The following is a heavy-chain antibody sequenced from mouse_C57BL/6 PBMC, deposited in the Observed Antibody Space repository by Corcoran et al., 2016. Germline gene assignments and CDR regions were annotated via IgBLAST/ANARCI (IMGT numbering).Heavy chain of an antibody. CDR1: GYTFTDYY. Sequence: EVQLQQSGPELVKPGASVKISCKASGYTFTDYYMNWVKQSHGKSLEWIGDINPNNGGTSYNQKFKGKATLTVDKSSSTAYMELRSLTSEDSAVYYCARYYGSSCAMDYWGQGTSVTVSS. CDR2: INPNNGGT. V-gene: IGHV1-26*01. D-gene: IGHD1-1*01. J-gene: IGHJ4*01. CDR3: ARYYGSSCAMDY.